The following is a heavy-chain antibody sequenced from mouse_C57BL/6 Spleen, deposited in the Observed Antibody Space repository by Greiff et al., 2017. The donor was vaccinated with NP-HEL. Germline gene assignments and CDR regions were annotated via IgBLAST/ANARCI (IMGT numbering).Heavy chain of an antibody. CDR3: ASFYYGYDWYFDV. V-gene: IGHV1-78*01. D-gene: IGHD2-2*01. J-gene: IGHJ1*03. CDR2: IYPRDGST. CDR1: GYTFTDHT. Sequence: VKLMESDAELVKPGASVKISCKVSGYTFTDHTIHWMKQRPEQGLEWIGYIYPRDGSTKYNEKFKGKATLTADKSSSTAYMQLNSLTSEDSAVYFCASFYYGYDWYFDVWGTGTTVTVSS.